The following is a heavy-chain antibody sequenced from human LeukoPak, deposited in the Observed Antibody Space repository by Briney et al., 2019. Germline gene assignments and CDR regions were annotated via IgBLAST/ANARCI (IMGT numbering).Heavy chain of an antibody. CDR3: ATAGNYRFDY. Sequence: GGSLRLSCAACGFTFSNYWVHWVRQAPGKGLVWVSRINPDGSTINYADSVKGRFTISRDNAKNTLYLQMNSLRAEDTAVYYCATAGNYRFDYWGQGTLVTVSS. V-gene: IGHV3-74*01. D-gene: IGHD1-7*01. CDR1: GFTFSNYW. CDR2: INPDGSTI. J-gene: IGHJ4*02.